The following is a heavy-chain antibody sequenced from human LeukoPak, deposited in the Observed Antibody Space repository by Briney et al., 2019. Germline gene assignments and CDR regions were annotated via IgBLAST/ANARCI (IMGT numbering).Heavy chain of an antibody. CDR3: ARGLSSSWYLYYFDS. CDR1: GYSISSGYY. J-gene: IGHJ4*02. V-gene: IGHV4-38-2*02. CDR2: IYHSGST. D-gene: IGHD6-13*01. Sequence: SETLSLTCTVSGYSISSGYYWGWIRQPPGKGLEWIGSIYHSGSTYYNPSLKSRVTISVDTSKNQFSLKLSSVTAADTAVYYCARGLSSSWYLYYFDSRGQGTLVTVSS.